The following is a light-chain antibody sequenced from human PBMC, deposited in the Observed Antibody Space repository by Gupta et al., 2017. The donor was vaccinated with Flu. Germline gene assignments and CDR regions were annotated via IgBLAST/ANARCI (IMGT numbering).Light chain of an antibody. CDR2: EVS. V-gene: IGLV2-14*01. CDR1: SSDVGGYKF. Sequence: QSALTQPASVSGSPGKSTTISCAGSSSDVGGYKFVSWYQQHPGKAPKLMIYEVSDRPTGVSNRFSGSKSGNTASLTISGLQTEDEADYYCSSYTSSSLWVFGGGTKLTV. CDR3: SSYTSSSLWV. J-gene: IGLJ3*02.